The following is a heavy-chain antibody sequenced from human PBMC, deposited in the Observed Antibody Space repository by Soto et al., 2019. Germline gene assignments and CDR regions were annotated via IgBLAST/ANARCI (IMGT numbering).Heavy chain of an antibody. CDR3: AKQRAGYGSGSDTYFFDF. J-gene: IGHJ4*02. D-gene: IGHD3-10*01. V-gene: IGHV3-23*01. Sequence: GGSLRLSCSNSGFTFSTYAMNWVRQAPGKGLEWVSGLSGSGGTPYYADSVRGRFTISRDNSKNTLFLQMNSLRAEDTALYYCAKQRAGYGSGSDTYFFDFWGQGTLVTVSS. CDR2: LSGSGGTP. CDR1: GFTFSTYA.